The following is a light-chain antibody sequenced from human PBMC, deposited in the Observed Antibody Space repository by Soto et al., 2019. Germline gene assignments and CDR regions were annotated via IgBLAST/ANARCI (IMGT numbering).Light chain of an antibody. CDR3: QQSGDTPPWT. CDR2: AAS. V-gene: IGKV1-17*01. J-gene: IGKJ1*01. CDR1: QGIRND. Sequence: IQMTQSPSSLSASVGDRVTIICRASQGIRNDLGWYQQKPGKAPRRLIFAASSLESGVPSRFSGSGSGTEFTLTITSLQPEDFATYYCQQSGDTPPWTFGQGTNVDIK.